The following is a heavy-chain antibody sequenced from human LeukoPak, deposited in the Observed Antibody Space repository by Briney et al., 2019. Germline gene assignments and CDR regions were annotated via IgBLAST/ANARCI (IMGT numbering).Heavy chain of an antibody. D-gene: IGHD3-16*02. CDR3: SKLGNDNVWGTYRDNWFDP. CDR2: ISGSGSSA. CDR1: GFTFSSYA. V-gene: IGHV3-23*01. Sequence: GGSLRLSCAASGFTFSSYAMSWVRQPPGKGLEWVSGISGSGSSAYYADSVKGRFTISRDNSKNALYLQINSLRAEDTAVYYCSKLGNDNVWGTYRDNWFDPWGQGTLVTVSS. J-gene: IGHJ5*02.